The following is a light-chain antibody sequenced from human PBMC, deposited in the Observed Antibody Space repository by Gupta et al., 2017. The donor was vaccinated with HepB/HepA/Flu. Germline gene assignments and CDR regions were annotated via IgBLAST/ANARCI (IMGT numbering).Light chain of an antibody. CDR1: SLRSYY. CDR2: GKN. J-gene: IGLJ3*02. Sequence: SSELTQDPAVSVALGQTVRITCQGDSLRSYYASWYQQKPGQAPVLVIYGKNNRPSGIPDRFSGSSSGNTASLTITGAQAEDEADYYCNSRDSSGNHQWVFGGGTKLT. V-gene: IGLV3-19*01. CDR3: NSRDSSGNHQWV.